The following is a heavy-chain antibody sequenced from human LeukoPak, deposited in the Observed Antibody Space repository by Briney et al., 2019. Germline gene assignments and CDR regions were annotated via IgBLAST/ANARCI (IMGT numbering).Heavy chain of an antibody. CDR3: ARGSGSHFDS. J-gene: IGHJ4*02. V-gene: IGHV3-11*03. Sequence: PSETLSLTCTVSGGSISTDYWSWIRQPPGKGLEWVSYISSSSSYTNYGDSVKGRFTSSRDNAKNSLYLRMNSLRAEDTAVYYCARGSGSHFDSWGQGTLVTVSS. CDR2: ISSSSSYT. CDR1: GGSISTDY. D-gene: IGHD3-22*01.